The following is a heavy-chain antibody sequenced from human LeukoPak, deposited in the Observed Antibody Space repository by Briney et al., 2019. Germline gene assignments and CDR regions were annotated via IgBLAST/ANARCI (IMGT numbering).Heavy chain of an antibody. Sequence: GGSLRLSXAASGFTFSSYSMNWVRQTPGKGLEWVSSISSSSSYIYYADSVKVRFTISRDNAKNSLYLQMNSLRDEDTAVYYCARGHPVEMATISVYWGQGTLVTVSS. CDR2: ISSSSSYI. J-gene: IGHJ4*02. V-gene: IGHV3-21*01. CDR3: ARGHPVEMATISVY. CDR1: GFTFSSYS. D-gene: IGHD5-24*01.